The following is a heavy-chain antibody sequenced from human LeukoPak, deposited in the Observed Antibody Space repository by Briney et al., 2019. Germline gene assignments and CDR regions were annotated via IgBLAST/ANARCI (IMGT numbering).Heavy chain of an antibody. J-gene: IGHJ4*02. CDR3: ARTYYDILTGYNPYFDY. D-gene: IGHD3-9*01. Sequence: HPGGSLRLSCAASGFTFSSYWMSWVRQAPGKGLEWVANIKQDGSEKYYVDSVKGRFTISRDNAKNSLYLQMNSLRAEDTAVYYCARTYYDILTGYNPYFDYWGQGILVTVSS. CDR1: GFTFSSYW. V-gene: IGHV3-7*01. CDR2: IKQDGSEK.